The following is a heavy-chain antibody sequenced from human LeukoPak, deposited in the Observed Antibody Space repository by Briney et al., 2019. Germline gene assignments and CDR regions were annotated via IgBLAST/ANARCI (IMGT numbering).Heavy chain of an antibody. CDR1: GFTFSSYG. J-gene: IGHJ5*02. D-gene: IGHD6-13*01. V-gene: IGHV3-33*01. Sequence: GGSLRLSCAASGFTFSSYGMHWVRQAPGKGLEWVAVIWYDASNRYYADSVKGRFTISRDNSKNTLYLQMNSLRAEDTAVYFCARDLAAAATWFDPWGQGTLVTVSS. CDR3: ARDLAAAATWFDP. CDR2: IWYDASNR.